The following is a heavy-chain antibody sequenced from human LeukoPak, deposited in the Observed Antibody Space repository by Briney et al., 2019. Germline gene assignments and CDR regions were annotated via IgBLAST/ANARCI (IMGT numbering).Heavy chain of an antibody. CDR3: ARAKWFGELFPPEYFQH. J-gene: IGHJ1*01. CDR1: GYTFTSYG. Sequence: GASVKVSCKASGYTFTSYGISWVRQAPGQGLEWMGWISAYNGNTNYAQKPQGRVTMTTDTSTSTAYMELRSLRSDDTAVYYCARAKWFGELFPPEYFQHWGQGTLVTVSS. CDR2: ISAYNGNT. D-gene: IGHD3-10*01. V-gene: IGHV1-18*01.